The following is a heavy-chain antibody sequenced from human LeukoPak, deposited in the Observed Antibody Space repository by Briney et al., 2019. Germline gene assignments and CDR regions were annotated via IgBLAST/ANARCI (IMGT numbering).Heavy chain of an antibody. D-gene: IGHD3-3*02. J-gene: IGHJ6*03. Sequence: SETLSLTCTVSGDPISDDYYTWMRQPAGKGLEWIGRIHSGGTTNYNPSLMSRVTLSIDKSKKHISLRLTSVTAADTALYYCARDNGSGYTKGYEHYYYYLDVWSKGTTVTVSS. CDR1: GDPISDDY. CDR3: ARDNGSGYTKGYEHYYYYLDV. V-gene: IGHV4-4*07. CDR2: IHSGGTT.